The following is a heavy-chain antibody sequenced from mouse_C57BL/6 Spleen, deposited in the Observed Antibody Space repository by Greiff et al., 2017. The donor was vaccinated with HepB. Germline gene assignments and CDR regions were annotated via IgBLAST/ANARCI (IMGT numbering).Heavy chain of an antibody. CDR3: ARWGDYHRLMDY. D-gene: IGHD2-4*01. CDR2: IDPSDSYT. CDR1: GYTFTSYW. J-gene: IGHJ4*01. Sequence: QVQLKQPGAELVKPGASVKLSCKASGYTFTSYWMQWVKQRPGQGLEWIGEIDPSDSYTNYNQKFKGKATLTVDTSSSTAYMQLSSLTSEDSAVYYCARWGDYHRLMDYWGQGTSVTVSS. V-gene: IGHV1-50*01.